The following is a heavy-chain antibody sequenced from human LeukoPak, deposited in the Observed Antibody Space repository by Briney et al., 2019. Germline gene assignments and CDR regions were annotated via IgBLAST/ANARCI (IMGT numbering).Heavy chain of an antibody. CDR1: AFTFSNYG. D-gene: IGHD3-22*01. Sequence: GGSLRLSCAASAFTFSNYGMHWVRRAPGKGLEWVTFIRYDGSNKYYADSVKGRFTISRDNSKSTLYLQMNSLRAEDTAVYYCASDRYYYDSSGYYSHYWYFDLWGRGTLVTVSS. J-gene: IGHJ2*01. CDR3: ASDRYYYDSSGYYSHYWYFDL. CDR2: IRYDGSNK. V-gene: IGHV3-30*02.